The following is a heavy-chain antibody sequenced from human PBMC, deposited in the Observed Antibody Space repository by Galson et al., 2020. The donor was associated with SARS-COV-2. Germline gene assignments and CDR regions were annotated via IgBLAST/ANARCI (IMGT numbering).Heavy chain of an antibody. CDR1: GFTFSSYA. CDR2: ISYDGSNK. CDR3: AREGVGATYYFDY. Sequence: GGSLRLSCAASGFTFSSYAMHWVRQAPGKGLEWVAVISYDGSNKYYEDSVKGRFTISRDNSKNTLYLQMNSLRAEDTAVYYCAREGVGATYYFDYWGQGTLVTVSS. J-gene: IGHJ4*02. D-gene: IGHD1-26*01. V-gene: IGHV3-30*04.